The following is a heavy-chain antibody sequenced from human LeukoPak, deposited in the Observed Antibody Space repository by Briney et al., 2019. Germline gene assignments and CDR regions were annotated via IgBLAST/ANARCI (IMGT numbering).Heavy chain of an antibody. CDR2: ISYDGSNK. CDR3: AREGNGGNPETVDGMDV. CDR1: GFTSSSYA. D-gene: IGHD4-23*01. Sequence: PGGSLRLSCAASGFTSSSYAMHWVRQAPGKGLEWVAVISYDGSNKYYADSVKGRFTISRDNSKNTLYLQMNSLRAEDTAVYYCAREGNGGNPETVDGMDVWGQGTTVTVSS. V-gene: IGHV3-30-3*01. J-gene: IGHJ6*02.